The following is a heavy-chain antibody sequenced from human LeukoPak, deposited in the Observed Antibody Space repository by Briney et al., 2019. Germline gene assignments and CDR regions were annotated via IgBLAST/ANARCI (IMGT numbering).Heavy chain of an antibody. V-gene: IGHV1-8*01. D-gene: IGHD1-26*01. Sequence: ASVTVSCKSSGYTFTSYDINWVRQATGQGLEWMGWMNPNSGNTGYAQKFQDRVTMTRNTSISTAYMQLSSLRSDDTAVYYCARRRMGANWFDPWGQGTLVTVSS. CDR3: ARRRMGANWFDP. CDR1: GYTFTSYD. CDR2: MNPNSGNT. J-gene: IGHJ5*02.